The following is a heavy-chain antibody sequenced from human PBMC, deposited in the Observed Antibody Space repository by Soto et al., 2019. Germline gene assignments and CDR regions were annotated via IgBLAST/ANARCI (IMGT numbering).Heavy chain of an antibody. D-gene: IGHD3-10*01. V-gene: IGHV4-39*01. Sequence: QLQLQESGPGLVKPSETLSLTCTVSGDSISSSSYYCGWVRQPPGKGLEWIGSIYYSGSTYYNPSLKSRVTIEVDTSKNQFSLKLSSVTAADTAVYYCARHGSGSYYNNWFDPWGQGSLVTVSS. CDR3: ARHGSGSYYNNWFDP. J-gene: IGHJ5*02. CDR1: GDSISSSSYY. CDR2: IYYSGST.